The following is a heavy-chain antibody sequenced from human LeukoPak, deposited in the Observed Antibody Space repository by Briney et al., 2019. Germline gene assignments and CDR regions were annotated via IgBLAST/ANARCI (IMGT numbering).Heavy chain of an antibody. Sequence: PGGSLRLSCSVSGFTFSRNAMHWLRQAPGKALEYVSAISSNGGSTYYADSVKGRFTISRDNSKNTLYLQMSSLRAEDTAVYYCARYFSGRTLDYWGQGTLVTVSS. V-gene: IGHV3-64D*06. CDR2: ISSNGGST. D-gene: IGHD1-1*01. CDR1: GFTFSRNA. CDR3: ARYFSGRTLDY. J-gene: IGHJ4*02.